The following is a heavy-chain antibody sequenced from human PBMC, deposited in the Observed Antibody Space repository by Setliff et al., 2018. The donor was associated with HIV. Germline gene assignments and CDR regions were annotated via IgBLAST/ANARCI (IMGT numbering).Heavy chain of an antibody. CDR3: ARPRLYSNALEY. V-gene: IGHV3-66*02. D-gene: IGHD6-13*01. J-gene: IGHJ4*02. CDR2: IYSDGTT. CDR1: GFTFSSYW. Sequence: HPGGSLRLSCAASGFTFSSYWMSWVRQAPGKGLEWVSTIYSDGTTYHADSVKGRFTLSRDNSKNTVYLQMNSLRPEDTAVYYCARPRLYSNALEYWGQGTLVTVSS.